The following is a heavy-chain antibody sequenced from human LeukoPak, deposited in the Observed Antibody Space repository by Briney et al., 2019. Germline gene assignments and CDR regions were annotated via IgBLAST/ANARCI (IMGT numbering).Heavy chain of an antibody. V-gene: IGHV3-23*01. CDR3: AKDPGLLWFGELLYFDY. D-gene: IGHD3-10*01. J-gene: IGHJ4*02. CDR1: GFTFSSYA. Sequence: QPGGSLRLSCAASGFTFSSYAMSWVRQAPGEGLEWVSAISGSGGSTYYADSVKGRFTISRDNSKNTLYLQMNSLRAEDTAVYYCAKDPGLLWFGELLYFDYWGQGTLVTVSS. CDR2: ISGSGGST.